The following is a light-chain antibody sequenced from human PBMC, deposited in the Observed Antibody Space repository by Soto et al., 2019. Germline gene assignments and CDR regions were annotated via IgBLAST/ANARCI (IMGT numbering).Light chain of an antibody. CDR2: RAS. Sequence: EIVLTQSPGTLSLSPGERATLSCRASQSITTSFLAWYQQQPGQAPRLLIYRASTRVTGIPDRFSGSGSGTDFTLTISRLEPEDFAVYYGQQYGGSSPSYTFGQGTNVEIK. CDR1: QSITTSF. CDR3: QQYGGSSPSYT. J-gene: IGKJ2*01. V-gene: IGKV3-20*01.